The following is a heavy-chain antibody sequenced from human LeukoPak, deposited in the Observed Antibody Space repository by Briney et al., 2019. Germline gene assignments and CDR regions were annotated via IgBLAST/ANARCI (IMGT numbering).Heavy chain of an antibody. CDR3: ARDRWGKYYFDY. V-gene: IGHV3-11*01. J-gene: IGHJ4*02. Sequence: PGGSLRLSCAASGFPFSDFYMTWIRQAPGKGLEWVSYISSTATTIYYADSVKGRFTISGDNAKNSLYLQMNNLRAEDTAVYYCARDRWGKYYFDYWGQGTLVTVSS. CDR1: GFPFSDFY. CDR2: ISSTATTI. D-gene: IGHD7-27*01.